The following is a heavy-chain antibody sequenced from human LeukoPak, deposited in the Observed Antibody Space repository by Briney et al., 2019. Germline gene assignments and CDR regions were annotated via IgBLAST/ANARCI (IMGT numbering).Heavy chain of an antibody. CDR2: IYYSGST. D-gene: IGHD3-22*01. J-gene: IGHJ3*02. V-gene: IGHV4-59*01. CDR3: ARETYYYDSSGYFLSAFDI. CDR1: GGSISSYD. Sequence: SETLSLTCTVSGGSISSYDWSWIRQPPGKGLEWIGYIYYSGSTNYNPSLKSRVTISVGTSKNQFSLKLSSVTAADTAVYYCARETYYYDSSGYFLSAFDIWGQGTMVTVSS.